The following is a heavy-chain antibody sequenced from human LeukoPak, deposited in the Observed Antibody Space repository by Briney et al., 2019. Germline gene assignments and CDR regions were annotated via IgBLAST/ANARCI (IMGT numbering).Heavy chain of an antibody. V-gene: IGHV4-59*12. Sequence: SETLSLTCTVSGGSLSSYYWSWIRQPPGKGLEWIGYIYYSGSTNYNPSLKSRVTISVDTSKNQFSVKLRSVTAADTAVYYCARPEEYDSRGYSSYFQYWGQGTLVTVSS. D-gene: IGHD3-22*01. CDR1: GGSLSSYY. CDR3: ARPEEYDSRGYSSYFQY. J-gene: IGHJ1*01. CDR2: IYYSGST.